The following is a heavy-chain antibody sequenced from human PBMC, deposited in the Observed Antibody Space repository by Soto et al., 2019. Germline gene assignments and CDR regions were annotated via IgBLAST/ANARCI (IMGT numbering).Heavy chain of an antibody. CDR3: ARTDGSGSYSYFDY. D-gene: IGHD3-10*01. J-gene: IGHJ4*02. V-gene: IGHV3-11*03. CDR2: ISSSSSYT. Sequence: PGGSLRLSCAASGFTFSDYYMSWIRQAPGKGLEWVSYISSSSSYTNYADSVKGRFTISRDNAKNSLYLQMNSLRAEDTAVYYCARTDGSGSYSYFDYWGQGTLVTVSS. CDR1: GFTFSDYY.